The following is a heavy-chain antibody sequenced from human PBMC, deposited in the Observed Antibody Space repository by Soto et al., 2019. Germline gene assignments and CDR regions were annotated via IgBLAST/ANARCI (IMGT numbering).Heavy chain of an antibody. CDR1: GFTFRDYY. CDR2: ISGISTYT. D-gene: IGHD4-17*01. J-gene: IGHJ4*02. CDR3: ARSRYGDYLDN. Sequence: QVQLVESGGALVKPGGSLRLSCAASGFTFRDYYLSWIRQAPGKGLESLSYISGISTYTTYADSVRGRFTISRDNAKNALCLQRNNLTADDTAGYYCARSRYGDYLDNWGQGTRVTVSS. V-gene: IGHV3-11*06.